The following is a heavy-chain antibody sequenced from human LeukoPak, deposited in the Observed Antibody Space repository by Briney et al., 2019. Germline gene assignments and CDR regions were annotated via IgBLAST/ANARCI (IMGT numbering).Heavy chain of an antibody. J-gene: IGHJ4*02. CDR2: ISAYNGNT. Sequence: ASVKVSCKASGYTFTSYGISWMRQAPGQGLEWMGWISAYNGNTNYAQKLQGRVTMTTDTSTSTAYMELRSLRSDDTAVYYCAVGGYYDSSGPLDYWGQGTLVTVSS. D-gene: IGHD3-22*01. CDR1: GYTFTSYG. V-gene: IGHV1-18*01. CDR3: AVGGYYDSSGPLDY.